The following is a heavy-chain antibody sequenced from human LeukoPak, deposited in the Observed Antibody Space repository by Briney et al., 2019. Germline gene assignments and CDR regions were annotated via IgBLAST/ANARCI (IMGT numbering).Heavy chain of an antibody. CDR2: ISSSSNFI. V-gene: IGHV3-21*01. CDR1: GFTFSSYS. Sequence: GGSLRLSCLASGFTFSSYSMNWVRQAPGRELEWVSSISSSSNFIYYAGSLKGRFTISRDNAKNSLYLQMNSLRAEDTAVYYCARDATAAGSFDYWGLGTLVTVSS. J-gene: IGHJ4*02. D-gene: IGHD6-13*01. CDR3: ARDATAAGSFDY.